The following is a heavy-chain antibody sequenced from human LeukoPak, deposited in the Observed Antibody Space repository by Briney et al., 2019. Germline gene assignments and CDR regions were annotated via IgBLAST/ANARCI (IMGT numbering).Heavy chain of an antibody. J-gene: IGHJ4*02. CDR2: ISYDGSNK. D-gene: IGHD4-17*01. CDR3: ASEYGDYGLDD. Sequence: GGSLRLSCAASGFTFSSYAMHWVRQAPGKGLEWVAVISYDGSNKYYADSVKGRFTISRDNSKNTLYLQMNSLRAEDTAVYYCASEYGDYGLDDWGQGTLVTVSS. V-gene: IGHV3-30*01. CDR1: GFTFSSYA.